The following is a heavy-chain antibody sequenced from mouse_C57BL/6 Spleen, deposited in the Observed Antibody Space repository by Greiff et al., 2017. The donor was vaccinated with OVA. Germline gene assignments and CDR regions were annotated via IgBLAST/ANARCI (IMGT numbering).Heavy chain of an antibody. CDR3: ARGDYYGSNYFDY. CDR1: GYSITSGYY. CDR2: ISYDGSN. V-gene: IGHV3-6*01. D-gene: IGHD1-1*01. Sequence: EVQLQQSGPGLVKPSQSLSLTCSVTGYSITSGYYWNWIRQFPGNKLEWMGYISYDGSNNYNPSLKNRISITRDTSKNQFFLKLNSVTTEDTATYCCARGDYYGSNYFDYWGQGTTLTVSS. J-gene: IGHJ2*01.